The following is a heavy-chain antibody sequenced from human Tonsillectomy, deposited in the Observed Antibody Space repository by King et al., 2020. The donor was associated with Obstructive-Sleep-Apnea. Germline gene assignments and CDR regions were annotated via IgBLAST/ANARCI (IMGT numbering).Heavy chain of an antibody. J-gene: IGHJ4*02. D-gene: IGHD3-22*01. Sequence: VQLQESGPGLVKPSETLSLTCTVSGGSISSYYWSWIRQPTGKGLEWIGYISYSGSTNYNPSLKSRVTISVDTSKNQFSLKLSSVTAADTAVYYCARSLDSSGYYYTNYWGQGTLVTVSS. V-gene: IGHV4-59*08. CDR3: ARSLDSSGYYYTNY. CDR1: GGSISSYY. CDR2: ISYSGST.